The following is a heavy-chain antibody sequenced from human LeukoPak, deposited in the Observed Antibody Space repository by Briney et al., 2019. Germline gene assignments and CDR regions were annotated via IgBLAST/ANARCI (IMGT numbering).Heavy chain of an antibody. Sequence: PGGSLRLSCEASGFSFSNYAMSWVRQAPGTRLEWVSRITSSGGTTYDVDSVKGRFTVSRDNSRNTLYLQMNSLRAEDTAVYYCAKDLRRGPFDYWGQGTLVTVSS. D-gene: IGHD3-10*01. CDR2: ITSSGGTT. CDR3: AKDLRRGPFDY. J-gene: IGHJ4*02. V-gene: IGHV3-23*01. CDR1: GFSFSNYA.